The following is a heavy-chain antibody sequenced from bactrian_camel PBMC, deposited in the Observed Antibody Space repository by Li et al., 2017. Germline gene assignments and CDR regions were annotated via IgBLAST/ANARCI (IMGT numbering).Heavy chain of an antibody. CDR1: GYTTTSNC. Sequence: HVQLVESGGGSVQAGGSLRLSCAVSGYTTTSNCMGWFRQAPGKEREGVAAIGTAAAGGEALYAGSVKGRFTISQDSAKSTVSLQMNSLNPDDAAMYYCSAERFRPIDCSSALIDVNFGYWYEFQILGQGTQVTVS. V-gene: IGHV3-3*01. CDR2: IGTAAAGGEA. D-gene: IGHD6*01. J-gene: IGHJ4*01.